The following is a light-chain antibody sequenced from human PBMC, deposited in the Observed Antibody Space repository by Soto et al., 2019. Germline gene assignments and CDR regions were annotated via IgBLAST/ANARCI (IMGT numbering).Light chain of an antibody. V-gene: IGKV3-20*01. Sequence: EIVLTQSPGTLSLSPGERATLSCKSSQSVSSSYLAWYQQKPGQAPRLLIYGASSRATVIPDRFSGSGSGTEFTLTISSLQSEDFAVYYCQQYNNWPPVTFGQGTKVDIK. CDR1: QSVSSSY. CDR3: QQYNNWPPVT. CDR2: GAS. J-gene: IGKJ1*01.